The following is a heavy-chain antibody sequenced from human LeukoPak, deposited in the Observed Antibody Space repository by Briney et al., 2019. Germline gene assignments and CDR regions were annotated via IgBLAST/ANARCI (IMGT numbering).Heavy chain of an antibody. D-gene: IGHD3-3*01. V-gene: IGHV1-8*01. Sequence: GASVKLSRKASGYTFTSYDINWARQATGQGLEWMGWMNPNSGNTGYEQTFQDRGTMTRNTSISTAYKELSSLRSEDTAVYYCARGLYDLWSGYYYYYYYYMDVWGKGTTVSVSS. CDR2: MNPNSGNT. J-gene: IGHJ6*03. CDR3: ARGLYDLWSGYYYYYYYYMDV. CDR1: GYTFTSYD.